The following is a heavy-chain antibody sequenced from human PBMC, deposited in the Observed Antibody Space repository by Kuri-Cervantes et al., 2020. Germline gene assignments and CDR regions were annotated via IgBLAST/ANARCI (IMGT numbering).Heavy chain of an antibody. Sequence: ESLKISCAVYGGSFSGYYWSWIRQPPGKGLEWIGEINHSGSTNYNPSLKSRVTISVDTSKNQFSLKLSSVTAADTAVYYCARGRGLGMIVVVPFDYWGQGTLVTVSS. J-gene: IGHJ4*02. CDR1: GGSFSGYY. CDR2: INHSGST. D-gene: IGHD3-22*01. V-gene: IGHV4-34*01. CDR3: ARGRGLGMIVVVPFDY.